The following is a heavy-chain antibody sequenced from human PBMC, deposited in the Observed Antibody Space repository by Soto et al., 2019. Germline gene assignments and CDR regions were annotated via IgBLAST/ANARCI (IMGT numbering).Heavy chain of an antibody. CDR2: IYTSGST. CDR1: GGSISSYY. CDR3: ARDRPGGYSSSWYGGDWFDP. D-gene: IGHD6-13*01. V-gene: IGHV4-4*07. J-gene: IGHJ5*02. Sequence: LSLTCTVSGGSISSYYWSWIRQPAGKGLEWIGRIYTSGSTNYNPSLKSRVTMSVDTSKNQFSLKLSSVTAADTVVYYCARDRPGGYSSSWYGGDWFDPWGQGTLVTVSS.